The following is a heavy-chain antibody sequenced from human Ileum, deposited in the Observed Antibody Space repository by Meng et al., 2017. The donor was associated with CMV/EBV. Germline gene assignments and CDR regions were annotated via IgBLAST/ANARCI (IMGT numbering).Heavy chain of an antibody. V-gene: IGHV4-34*01. CDR1: SGYF. Sequence: SGYFWGWIRQPPGRGLEWIGEIIHSGGTNYNPSLKSRVTISVDTSKKQFSLNLSSVAAADTAVYYCARGSIKVFPAVRFRLQPFDYWGQGTLVTVSS. CDR3: ARGSIKVFPAVRFRLQPFDY. CDR2: IIHSGGT. D-gene: IGHD2-2*01. J-gene: IGHJ4*02.